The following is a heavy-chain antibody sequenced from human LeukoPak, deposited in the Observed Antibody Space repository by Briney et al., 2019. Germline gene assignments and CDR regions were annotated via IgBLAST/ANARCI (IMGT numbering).Heavy chain of an antibody. J-gene: IGHJ4*02. V-gene: IGHV1-46*01. CDR1: GYTFTSYY. Sequence: ASVKVSCKASGYTFTSYYMHWVRQAPGQGLEWMGIINPSGGSTSYAQKFQGRVTMTRDTSTSTVYMELSSLRSEDTAVYYRASLSVNGVGSGSKNNWGQGTLVTVSS. CDR2: INPSGGST. CDR3: ASLSVNGVGSGSKNN. D-gene: IGHD1-26*01.